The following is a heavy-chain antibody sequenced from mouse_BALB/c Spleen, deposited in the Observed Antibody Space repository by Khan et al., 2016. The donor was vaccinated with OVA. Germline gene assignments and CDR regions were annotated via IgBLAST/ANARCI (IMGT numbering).Heavy chain of an antibody. CDR1: GYTFTNYW. CDR3: TRGDPGNFDY. V-gene: IGHV1-69*02. D-gene: IGHD2-13*01. J-gene: IGHJ2*01. CDR2: IYPSDSYT. Sequence: QVQLQQPGAELVRPGASVRLSCKTSGYTFTNYWINWVKQRPGQGLEWIGNIYPSDSYTNYNQKFKDKATMTVDKSSSTANMQLSSPTSEDSAVYYGTRGDPGNFDYWGQGTTLTVSS.